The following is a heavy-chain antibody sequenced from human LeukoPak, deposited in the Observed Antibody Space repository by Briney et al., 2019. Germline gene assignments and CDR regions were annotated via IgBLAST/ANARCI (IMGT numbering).Heavy chain of an antibody. J-gene: IGHJ3*02. CDR2: IYPGDSDT. V-gene: IGHV5-51*01. D-gene: IGHD2-21*01. CDR3: ASPAGRGGDSDAFDI. Sequence: GESLRISCKGSGYSFTSYWIGWVRQMPGKGLEWMGIIYPGDSDTRYSPSFQGQVTLSADKSISTAYLQWSSLKASDTAMYYCASPAGRGGDSDAFDIWGQGTMVTVSS. CDR1: GYSFTSYW.